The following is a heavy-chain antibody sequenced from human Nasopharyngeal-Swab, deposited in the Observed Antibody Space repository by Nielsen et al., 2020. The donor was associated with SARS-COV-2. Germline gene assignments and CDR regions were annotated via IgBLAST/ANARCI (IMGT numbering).Heavy chain of an antibody. CDR2: ISGYNGKT. Sequence: WVRQAPGQGLEGVGWISGYNGKTNYAEKFQDRVTMTTDTSTYTAYMELRSLRSDDTAMYYCAREGAMVRSYGMDVWGQGTTVTVSS. V-gene: IGHV1-18*01. CDR3: AREGAMVRSYGMDV. J-gene: IGHJ6*02. D-gene: IGHD3-10*01.